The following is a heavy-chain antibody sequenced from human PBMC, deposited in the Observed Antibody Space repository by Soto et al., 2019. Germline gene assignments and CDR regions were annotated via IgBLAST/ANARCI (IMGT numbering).Heavy chain of an antibody. CDR3: ARLSGDHSAFFSYGMDA. Sequence: CGAGEFTFDTYWLNLVRNATGKGPEWLSGINSDGTISSYADSVKGRFTISRDNARNTLSLQMNSLRADDTAVYYCARLSGDHSAFFSYGMDAWGQGTTVPVSS. CDR2: INSDGTIS. D-gene: IGHD2-21*01. J-gene: IGHJ6*02. V-gene: IGHV3-74*01. CDR1: EFTFDTYW.